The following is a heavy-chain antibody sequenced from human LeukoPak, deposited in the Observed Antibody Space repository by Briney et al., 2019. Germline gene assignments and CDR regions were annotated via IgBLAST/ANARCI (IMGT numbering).Heavy chain of an antibody. CDR2: IYHSGST. Sequence: PSETLSLTCTVSGYSISSGYYWGWIREPLGKGLEWIGSIYHSGSTYYNPSLKSRVTISVDTSKNQFSLKLSSVTAADTAVYYCARGEIDGDYGGYYFDYWGQGTLVTVSS. CDR1: GYSISSGYY. J-gene: IGHJ4*02. V-gene: IGHV4-38-2*02. CDR3: ARGEIDGDYGGYYFDY. D-gene: IGHD4-17*01.